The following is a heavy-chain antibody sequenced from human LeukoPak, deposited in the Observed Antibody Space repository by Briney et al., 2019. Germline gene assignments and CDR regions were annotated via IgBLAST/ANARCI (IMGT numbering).Heavy chain of an antibody. CDR1: GFTFSSYA. V-gene: IGHV3-30-3*01. D-gene: IGHD3-22*01. J-gene: IGHJ4*02. CDR2: ISYDGNNK. Sequence: GGSLRLSCAASGFTFSSYAMYWVRQAPGKGLEWVAVISYDGNNKHYADSVKGRFTFSRDNSKNTLYLQMNSLRAEDTAVHYCARDRTDYYDSRGYYSGGTYFDYWGQGTLVTVSS. CDR3: ARDRTDYYDSRGYYSGGTYFDY.